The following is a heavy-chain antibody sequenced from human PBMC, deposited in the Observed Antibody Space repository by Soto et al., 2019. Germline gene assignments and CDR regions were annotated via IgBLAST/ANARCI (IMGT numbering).Heavy chain of an antibody. D-gene: IGHD3-10*01. J-gene: IGHJ6*02. CDR1: GGTFSSYT. CDR3: ARDLTVRGYYGMDV. V-gene: IGHV1-69*08. CDR2: IIPILGIA. Sequence: QVQLVQSGAEVKKPGSSVKVSCKASGGTFSSYTISWVRQAPGQGLEWMGRIIPILGIANYAQKFQGRVTFTADKSTSTAYMELSSLRSEDTAVYYCARDLTVRGYYGMDVWGQGTTVTVSS.